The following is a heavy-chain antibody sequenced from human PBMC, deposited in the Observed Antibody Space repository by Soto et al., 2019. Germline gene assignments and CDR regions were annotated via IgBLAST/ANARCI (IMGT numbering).Heavy chain of an antibody. D-gene: IGHD6-19*01. Sequence: SETLSHTCTVSGGSISSYYWSWIRQPPGKGLEWIGYIYYSGSTNYNPSLKSRVTISVDTSKNQFSLKLSSVTAADTAVYYCARGSEQWLTYYYYYGMDVWGQGTTVTVSS. V-gene: IGHV4-59*01. CDR3: ARGSEQWLTYYYYYGMDV. CDR2: IYYSGST. CDR1: GGSISSYY. J-gene: IGHJ6*02.